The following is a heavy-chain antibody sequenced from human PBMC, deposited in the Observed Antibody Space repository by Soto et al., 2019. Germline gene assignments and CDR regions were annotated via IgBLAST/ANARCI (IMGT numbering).Heavy chain of an antibody. CDR1: GYTFASYG. CDR3: ARDRKRGYSWGMDV. Sequence: SVKVSCKASGYTFASYGSRWVRQAPGQGLEWMGVINPSIGNANYAQKFQGRVTLTTDASASTAYMELSSLRSEDTAVYYCARDRKRGYSWGMDVWGQGTTVTVSS. J-gene: IGHJ6*02. CDR2: INPSIGNA. D-gene: IGHD5-18*01. V-gene: IGHV1-69*05.